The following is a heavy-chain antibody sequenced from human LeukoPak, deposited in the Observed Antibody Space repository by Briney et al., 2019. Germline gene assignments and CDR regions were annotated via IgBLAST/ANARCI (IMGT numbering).Heavy chain of an antibody. D-gene: IGHD1-14*01. Sequence: GGSLRLSCATSGFTFSTYAMSWVRQAPGKGLEWVSSISGSGGDTYYADAVKGRFTISRDNSKNTLYLQMNSLRAEDTAVYYCARTRDPPTYYYFYMDVWGKGTTVTVSS. J-gene: IGHJ6*03. CDR1: GFTFSTYA. CDR3: ARTRDPPTYYYFYMDV. CDR2: ISGSGGDT. V-gene: IGHV3-23*01.